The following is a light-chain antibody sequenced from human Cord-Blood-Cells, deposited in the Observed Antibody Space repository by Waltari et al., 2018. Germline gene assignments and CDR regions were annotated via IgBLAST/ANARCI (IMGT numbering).Light chain of an antibody. J-gene: IGLJ3*02. Sequence: QSVLTQPPSVSGAPGPRVTISCTGSSSNIGAGYDLHWYQQLPGTAPKLLIYGNSNRPSGVPDRFSGSKSGTSASLAITGLQAEDEADYYCQSYDSSLSGWVFGGGTKLTVL. CDR3: QSYDSSLSGWV. CDR1: SSNIGAGYD. CDR2: GNS. V-gene: IGLV1-40*01.